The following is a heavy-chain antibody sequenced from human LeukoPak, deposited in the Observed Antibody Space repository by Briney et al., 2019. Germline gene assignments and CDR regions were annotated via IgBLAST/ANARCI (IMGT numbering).Heavy chain of an antibody. V-gene: IGHV4-59*01. CDR1: GGSISSYY. CDR2: IFYSGST. J-gene: IGHJ3*02. CDR3: ARAQNRAFDI. Sequence: SETLSLTCTVSGGSISSYYWSWIRQPPGKGLEWIGYIFYSGSTNYNPSLKSRVTISVDTSKNQFSLKLSSVTAADTAVYYCARAQNRAFDIWGQGTMVTVSS.